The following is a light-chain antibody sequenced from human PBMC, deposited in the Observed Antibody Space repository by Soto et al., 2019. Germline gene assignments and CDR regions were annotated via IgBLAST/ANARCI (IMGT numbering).Light chain of an antibody. CDR3: QQYDSSPRT. J-gene: IGKJ1*01. V-gene: IGKV3-20*01. CDR2: GAS. CDR1: QVVSISY. Sequence: EIVLTQSPGTLSLSPGESATLSCRASQVVSISYLVWYQQKPGQAPRLLIYGASNRATGIPDRISGSGSGTDFTLTISRLEPEDFAVYYCQQYDSSPRTFGQGTKVE.